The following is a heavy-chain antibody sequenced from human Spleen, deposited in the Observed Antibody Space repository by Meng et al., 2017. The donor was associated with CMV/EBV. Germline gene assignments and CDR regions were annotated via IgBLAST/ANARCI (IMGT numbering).Heavy chain of an antibody. Sequence: GESLKISCAASRFTFSSYAMTWVRWVRQAPGKGLEWVSVINFSGITTYYADSLKGRFTISRDNSKNTVFLQMDSLTAEDTAVYFCAKALFGGTRQDFWSGSTTYYYSAMDVWGQGTTVTVSS. CDR3: AKALFGGTRQDFWSGSTTYYYSAMDV. V-gene: IGHV3-23*05. D-gene: IGHD3-3*01. J-gene: IGHJ6*02. CDR2: INFSGITT. CDR1: RFTFSSYA.